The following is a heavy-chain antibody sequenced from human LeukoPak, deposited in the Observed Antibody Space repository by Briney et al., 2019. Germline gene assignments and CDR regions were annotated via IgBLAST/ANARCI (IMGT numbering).Heavy chain of an antibody. J-gene: IGHJ3*02. Sequence: SETLSLTCTVSGGSISSYYWSWIRQPPGKGLEWIGYIYYSGSTNYNPSLKSRVTISVDTSKNQFSLKLSSVTAADTAVYYCARDPSGRGAFDIWGQGTMVTVSS. CDR1: GGSISSYY. V-gene: IGHV4-59*01. CDR2: IYYSGST. CDR3: ARDPSGRGAFDI. D-gene: IGHD3-10*01.